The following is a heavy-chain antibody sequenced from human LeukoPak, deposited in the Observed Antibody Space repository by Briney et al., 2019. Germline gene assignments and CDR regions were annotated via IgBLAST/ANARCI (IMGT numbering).Heavy chain of an antibody. CDR1: GFTFSSYW. Sequence: QAGGSLRLSCAASGFTFSSYWMSWVRQAPGKGLEWVANIKQDGSEKYYVDSVKGRFTISRDNSKNTLYLQMNNLRAEDTAVYYCARGGGYYAIDYWGQGTLVTVSS. CDR2: IKQDGSEK. CDR3: ARGGGYYAIDY. D-gene: IGHD1-26*01. V-gene: IGHV3-7*03. J-gene: IGHJ4*02.